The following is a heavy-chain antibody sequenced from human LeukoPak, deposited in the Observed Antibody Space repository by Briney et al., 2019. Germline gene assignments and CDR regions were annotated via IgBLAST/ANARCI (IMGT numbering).Heavy chain of an antibody. CDR3: ARDSWPLHYYYDSSGYLFLFDY. D-gene: IGHD3-22*01. CDR1: GYTFTGYY. Sequence: GASVKVSCKASGYTFTGYYMHWVRQAPGQGLEWMGWINPNSGGTNYAQKFQGRVTMTRDTSISTAYMELSRMRYDDTAVYYCARDSWPLHYYYDSSGYLFLFDYWGQGTLVTVSS. V-gene: IGHV1-2*02. J-gene: IGHJ4*02. CDR2: INPNSGGT.